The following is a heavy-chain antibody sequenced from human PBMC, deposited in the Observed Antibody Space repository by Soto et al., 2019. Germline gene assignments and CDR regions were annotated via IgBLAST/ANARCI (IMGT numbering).Heavy chain of an antibody. CDR1: GSSLRTSGVG. CDR3: AHRLAGSRGYFFRFDS. D-gene: IGHD3-22*01. CDR2: IYWDDDK. Sequence: QITLKESGPMLVKPTQTLTLTCTFSGSSLRTSGVGVGWIRQPPGKALEWLANIYWDDDKRYSPSLKSRLTITXXTXTXXVVLTMTNVDPVDTATYYCAHRLAGSRGYFFRFDSWGQGTLVSVSS. V-gene: IGHV2-5*02. J-gene: IGHJ4*02.